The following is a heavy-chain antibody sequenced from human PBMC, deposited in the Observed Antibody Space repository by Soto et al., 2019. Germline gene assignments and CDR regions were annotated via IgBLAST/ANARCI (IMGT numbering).Heavy chain of an antibody. V-gene: IGHV1-18*04. CDR2: ISGHNGVT. Sequence: QVQLVQSGPEVKKPEASVKVSCKASGYTFSSSGISGISWVRQAPRQGPEWMGWISGHNGVTNFAQKLQGRVTLTIDSSTTTAYMEMRSLSSADTAIYYCARDQGGYGTLDFWGQGTLVTVSP. J-gene: IGHJ4*02. D-gene: IGHD5-12*01. CDR1: GYTFSSSG. CDR3: ARDQGGYGTLDF.